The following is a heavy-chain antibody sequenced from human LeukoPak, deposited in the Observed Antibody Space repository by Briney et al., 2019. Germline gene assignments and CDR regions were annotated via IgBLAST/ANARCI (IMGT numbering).Heavy chain of an antibody. CDR2: IYYSGST. Sequence: SETLSLTCTVSGGSISTTNYYWGWIRQPPGKGLEWIGSIYYSGSTYYNPSLKSRVTISVDTSKNQFSLKLSSVTAADTAVYYCARGVSGSRPYYYYYMDVWGKGTTVTVSS. J-gene: IGHJ6*03. CDR1: GGSISTTNYY. D-gene: IGHD3-3*01. V-gene: IGHV4-39*07. CDR3: ARGVSGSRPYYYYYMDV.